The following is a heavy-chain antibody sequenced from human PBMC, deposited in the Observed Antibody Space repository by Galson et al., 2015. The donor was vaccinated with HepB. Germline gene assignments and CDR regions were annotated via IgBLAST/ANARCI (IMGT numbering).Heavy chain of an antibody. CDR3: ASQRFLEWFSKGGWFDP. Sequence: SVKVSCKASGYTFTSYGISWVRQAPGQGLEWMGGIIPIFGTANYAQKFQGRVTITADESTSTAYMELSSLRSEDTAVYYCASQRFLEWFSKGGWFDPWGQGTLVTVSS. D-gene: IGHD3-3*01. CDR2: IIPIFGTA. CDR1: GYTFTSYG. J-gene: IGHJ5*02. V-gene: IGHV1-69*13.